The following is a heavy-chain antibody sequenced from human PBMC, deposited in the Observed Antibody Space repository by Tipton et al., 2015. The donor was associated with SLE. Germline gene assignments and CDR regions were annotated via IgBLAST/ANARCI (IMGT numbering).Heavy chain of an antibody. CDR2: IWSNGINQ. V-gene: IGHV3-33*06. CDR1: GFSFSRLG. J-gene: IGHJ1*01. CDR3: AKELEGPSGSYGYFHH. D-gene: IGHD1-26*01. Sequence: SGFSFSRLGMHWVRQAPGKGLEWVAIIWSNGINQYYADSVKGRFTISRDNSKNTLYLQMNSLRAEDTAVYCCAKELEGPSGSYGYFHHWGQGTLVTVSS.